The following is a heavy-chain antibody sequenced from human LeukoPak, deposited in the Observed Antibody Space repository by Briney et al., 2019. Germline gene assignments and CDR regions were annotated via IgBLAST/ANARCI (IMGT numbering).Heavy chain of an antibody. D-gene: IGHD3-22*01. CDR3: ARGHGSYYYDSRKGVTFDP. J-gene: IGHJ5*02. V-gene: IGHV4-59*08. Sequence: SETLSLTCTVSGGSISSYYWNWIRQPPGKGLEWIGYIYYNGNTNSNPSLKSRLTMSVDTSKNQFSLKLSSVTAADTAVYYCARGHGSYYYDSRKGVTFDPWGQGTLVTVSS. CDR1: GGSISSYY. CDR2: IYYNGNT.